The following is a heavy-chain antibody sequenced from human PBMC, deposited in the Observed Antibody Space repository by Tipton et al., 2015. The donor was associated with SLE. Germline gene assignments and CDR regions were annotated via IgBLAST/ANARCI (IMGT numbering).Heavy chain of an antibody. V-gene: IGHV4-34*01. J-gene: IGHJ4*02. Sequence: TLSLTCVVYGGSFSAYYWSWIRQSPGKGLEWIGEINHSGSTNYNPSLKSRVTISVDTYKSQFSLKLSSVTAADTAAYYCARLSMPYFDYWGQGTLVTVSS. CDR3: ARLSMPYFDY. CDR1: GGSFSAYY. D-gene: IGHD2-2*01. CDR2: INHSGST.